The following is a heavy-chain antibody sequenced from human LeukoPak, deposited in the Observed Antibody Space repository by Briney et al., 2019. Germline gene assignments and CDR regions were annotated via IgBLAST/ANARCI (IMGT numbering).Heavy chain of an antibody. CDR1: GDSITSGAFY. Sequence: PSETLSLTCNVYGDSITSGAFYWAWIRQSPGKGLEWIGNVYYSGSTQYNPSLRGRVSISMDKTKNQFSLNLNSVSVTDTAIYYCARRDYAAWFDPWGQGTLVTVSS. D-gene: IGHD4/OR15-4a*01. CDR2: VYYSGST. J-gene: IGHJ5*02. V-gene: IGHV4-39*01. CDR3: ARRDYAAWFDP.